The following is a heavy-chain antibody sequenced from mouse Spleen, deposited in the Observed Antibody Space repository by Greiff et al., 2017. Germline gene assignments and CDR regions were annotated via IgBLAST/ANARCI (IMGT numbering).Heavy chain of an antibody. V-gene: IGHV1-7*01. CDR3: AREVNWDRRFAY. CDR1: GYTFTSYW. D-gene: IGHD4-1*01. CDR2: INPGSGYT. J-gene: IGHJ3*01. Sequence: QVQLKESGAELAKPGASVKLSCKASGYTFTSYWMHWVNQRPGQGLEWIGDINPGSGYTKYNQKFKDKATVTKDKSSSTAYLQLNSLTYEDSAVYYCAREVNWDRRFAYWGQGTLVTVSA.